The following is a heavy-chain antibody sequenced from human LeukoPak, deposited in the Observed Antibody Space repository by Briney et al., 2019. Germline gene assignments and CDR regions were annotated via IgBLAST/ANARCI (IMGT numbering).Heavy chain of an antibody. D-gene: IGHD4-17*01. V-gene: IGHV3-21*01. J-gene: IGHJ4*02. Sequence: GGSLRLSCAASGFTFSSYSMNWVRQAPGKGLEWVSSICSSSSYIYYADSVKGRFTIYRNNDKNSLYLRITSLRAEDTAVYYCARRRTDYGDYLDYWGQGTLVTVSS. CDR2: ICSSSSYI. CDR1: GFTFSSYS. CDR3: ARRRTDYGDYLDY.